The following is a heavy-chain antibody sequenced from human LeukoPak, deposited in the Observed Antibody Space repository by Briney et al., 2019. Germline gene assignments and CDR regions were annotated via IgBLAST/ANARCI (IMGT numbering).Heavy chain of an antibody. D-gene: IGHD4-23*01. J-gene: IGHJ4*02. V-gene: IGHV3-7*01. CDR3: ARVSSFYGGPEHFDY. CDR2: IKQDGSEK. Sequence: GGSLRLSCAASGFTFSSYWMSWVRQAPGKGLEWVANIKQDGSEKYYVDSVKGRFTISRDNAKNSLYLQMNSPRAEDTAVYYCARVSSFYGGPEHFDYWGQGTLVTVSS. CDR1: GFTFSSYW.